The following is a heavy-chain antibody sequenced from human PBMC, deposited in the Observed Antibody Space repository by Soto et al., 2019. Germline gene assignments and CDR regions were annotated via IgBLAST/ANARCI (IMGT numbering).Heavy chain of an antibody. V-gene: IGHV3-11*01. Sequence: PGGSLRLSCAASGFTFSDYYMSWIRQAPGKGLEWVSYISSSGSTIYYADSVKGRFTISRDNAKNSLYLQMNSLRAEDTAVYYCAKLMQSTTYYDFWSGYRASAFDIWGQGTMVTVS. CDR2: ISSSGSTI. D-gene: IGHD3-3*01. CDR1: GFTFSDYY. CDR3: AKLMQSTTYYDFWSGYRASAFDI. J-gene: IGHJ3*02.